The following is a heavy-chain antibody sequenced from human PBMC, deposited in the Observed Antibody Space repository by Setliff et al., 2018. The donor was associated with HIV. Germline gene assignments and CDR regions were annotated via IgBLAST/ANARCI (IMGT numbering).Heavy chain of an antibody. CDR2: ISNDGSDQ. Sequence: GGSLRLSCEVSAFTFSTFAMHWVRQAPGKGPEWVGVISNDGSDQRYAESVKGRFTISRDNAKNTVFLQMNSLRPEDTAVYYCAKTTPSSIRSPYYYYMDVWGKGTTVTVSS. CDR1: AFTFSTFA. CDR3: AKTTPSSIRSPYYYYMDV. V-gene: IGHV3-30*08. J-gene: IGHJ6*03. D-gene: IGHD6-13*01.